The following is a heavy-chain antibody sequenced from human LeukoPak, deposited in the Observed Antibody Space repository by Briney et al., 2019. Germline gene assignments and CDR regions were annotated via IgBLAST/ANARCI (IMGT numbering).Heavy chain of an antibody. J-gene: IGHJ4*02. Sequence: GGSLRLSCAVSGFTFSSYNMHWVRQAPGKGLEWVSSISSSSSYIDYADSVKGRFTISRDTAKTSLSLQMNGLRAEDTAVYYCAREGFCSTTSCHFDYWGQGTLVTVSS. CDR1: GFTFSSYN. CDR3: AREGFCSTTSCHFDY. D-gene: IGHD2-2*01. CDR2: ISSSSSYI. V-gene: IGHV3-21*01.